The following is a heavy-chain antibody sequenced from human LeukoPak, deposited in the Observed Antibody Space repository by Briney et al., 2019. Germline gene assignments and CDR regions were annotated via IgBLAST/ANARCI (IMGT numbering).Heavy chain of an antibody. CDR2: ISSSSSYI. V-gene: IGHV3-21*01. Sequence: GGSLRLSCAASGFTFSSYSMNWVRQAPGKGLEWVSSISSSSSYIYYADSVKGRFTISRDNAKNSLYLQMNSLRAEDTAVYYCARDGKYQLLYALYYYYGMDVWGQGTTVTVSS. CDR3: ARDGKYQLLYALYYYYGMDV. D-gene: IGHD2-2*02. J-gene: IGHJ6*02. CDR1: GFTFSSYS.